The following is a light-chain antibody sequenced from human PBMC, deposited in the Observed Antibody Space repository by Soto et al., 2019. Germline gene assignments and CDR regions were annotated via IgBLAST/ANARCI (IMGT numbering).Light chain of an antibody. CDR2: DAS. CDR3: LQYDNHSWT. V-gene: IGKV1-5*01. J-gene: IGKJ1*01. Sequence: QMTQSPSTLSASVGDRVTITCRASRSISDWLAWYQQKPGKAPKLLIFDASILKSGVPSRFSASGSGTEFTLTISSLQPDDVATYYCLQYDNHSWTFGQGTKVDIK. CDR1: RSISDW.